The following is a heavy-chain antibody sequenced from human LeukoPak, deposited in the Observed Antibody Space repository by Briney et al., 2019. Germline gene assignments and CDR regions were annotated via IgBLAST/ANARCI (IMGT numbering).Heavy chain of an antibody. CDR3: ARVGSCYFREGCAFDI. V-gene: IGHV3-66*01. CDR1: GFTVSSNY. Sequence: PGGSLRLSCAASGFTVSSNYMSWVRRAPGKGLEWVSVIYNGGSTHYADSVKGRFTISRDNSKNTLYLQMNSLRAEDTAVYYCARVGSCYFREGCAFDIWGQGTMVTVSS. D-gene: IGHD2-2*01. CDR2: IYNGGST. J-gene: IGHJ3*02.